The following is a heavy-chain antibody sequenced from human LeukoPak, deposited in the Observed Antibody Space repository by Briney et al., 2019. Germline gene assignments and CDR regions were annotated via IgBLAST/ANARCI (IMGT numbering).Heavy chain of an antibody. D-gene: IGHD3-22*01. CDR1: GGSISSYY. CDR2: IYYSGST. Sequence: SETLSLTCTVSGGSISSYYWSWIRQPPGKGLEWIGYIYYSGSTNYNPSLKSRVTISVDTSKNQFSPKLSSVTAADTAVYYCARGPFKDYYDSSGYFDYWGQGTLVTVSS. V-gene: IGHV4-59*01. J-gene: IGHJ4*02. CDR3: ARGPFKDYYDSSGYFDY.